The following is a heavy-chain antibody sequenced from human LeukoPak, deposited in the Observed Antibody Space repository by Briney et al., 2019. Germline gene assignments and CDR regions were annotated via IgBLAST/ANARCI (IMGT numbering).Heavy chain of an antibody. Sequence: SVKVSCKASGYTFTRYYMHWMRQAPGQGLEWMGIIHPSSGSTSYAQKFEGRVTLTRDTSTSTVYMELISLRSEDTAVYYCARDSSTSSLADPWGQGTLVTVSS. CDR1: GYTFTRYY. CDR3: ARDSSTSSLADP. V-gene: IGHV1-46*01. J-gene: IGHJ5*02. CDR2: IHPSSGST. D-gene: IGHD2-2*01.